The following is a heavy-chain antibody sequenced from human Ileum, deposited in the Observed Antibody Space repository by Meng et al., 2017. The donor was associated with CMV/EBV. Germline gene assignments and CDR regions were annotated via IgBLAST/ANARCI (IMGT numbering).Heavy chain of an antibody. V-gene: IGHV3-23*01. Sequence: ETLSLTCTVSGYSISSGYYWGWIRQPPGKGLEWVSPISGSGGTTYYADSVKGRFTISRDNSKNKVYLQMNSLRAEDTAVYYCAKVKYYDFWSGSYKYYGMDVWGQGTTVTVSS. CDR3: AKVKYYDFWSGSYKYYGMDV. CDR2: ISGSGGTT. J-gene: IGHJ6*02. D-gene: IGHD3-3*01. CDR1: GYSISSGYY.